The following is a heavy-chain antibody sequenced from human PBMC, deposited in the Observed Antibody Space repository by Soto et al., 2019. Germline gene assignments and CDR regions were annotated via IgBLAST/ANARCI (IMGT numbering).Heavy chain of an antibody. V-gene: IGHV1-18*01. J-gene: IGHJ4*02. CDR2: ISAYNGNT. D-gene: IGHD3-22*01. CDR3: AVYDSSGPPLDY. Sequence: ASVKVSCKASGYTFTSYGISWVRQAPGQGLEWMGWISAYNGNTNYAQRLQGRVTMTTDTSTSTAYMELRSLRSDDTAVYYCAVYDSSGPPLDYWGQGTLVTVSS. CDR1: GYTFTSYG.